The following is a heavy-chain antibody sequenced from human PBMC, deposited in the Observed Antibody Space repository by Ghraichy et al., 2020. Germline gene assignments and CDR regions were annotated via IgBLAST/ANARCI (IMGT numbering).Heavy chain of an antibody. CDR3: ASPGSGSYQPLDC. Sequence: GSLRLSCAASGFTISSNYMSWVRQAPGKGLEWVSVIHGGGSTYYADSVKGRFTLSRDTSKNTVYLQMNSLRAEDTAVYYCASPGSGSYQPLDCWGQGTLVTVCS. J-gene: IGHJ4*02. D-gene: IGHD3-10*01. CDR2: IHGGGST. V-gene: IGHV3-53*01. CDR1: GFTISSNY.